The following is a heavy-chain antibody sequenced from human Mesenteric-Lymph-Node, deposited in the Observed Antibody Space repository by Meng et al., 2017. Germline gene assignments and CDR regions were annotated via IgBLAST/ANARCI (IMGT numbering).Heavy chain of an antibody. V-gene: IGHV1-3*01. CDR1: GYTFTSYA. Sequence: VQLVRSGAEVKKPGASVKVSCKASGYTFTSYAMHWVRQAPGQRLEWMGWINAGNGNTKYSQKFQGRVTITRDTSASTAYMELSSLRSEDTAVYYCATYKMNHGDPDYWGQGTLVTVSS. CDR2: INAGNGNT. D-gene: IGHD4-17*01. J-gene: IGHJ4*02. CDR3: ATYKMNHGDPDY.